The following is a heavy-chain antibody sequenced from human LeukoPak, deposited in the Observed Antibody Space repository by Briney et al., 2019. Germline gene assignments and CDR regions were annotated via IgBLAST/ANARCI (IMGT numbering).Heavy chain of an antibody. V-gene: IGHV4-34*01. CDR2: IYHSVST. CDR3: AGYYYDSSGYYLGFDY. CDR1: GGSFSGYY. D-gene: IGHD3-22*01. J-gene: IGHJ4*02. Sequence: SETLSLTCAVYGGSFSGYYWSWIRQPPGKGLEWIGSIYHSVSTYYNPSLNSRVTISVDTSKNQFSLKLSTVTAADTAVYYCAGYYYDSSGYYLGFDYWGQGTLVTVSS.